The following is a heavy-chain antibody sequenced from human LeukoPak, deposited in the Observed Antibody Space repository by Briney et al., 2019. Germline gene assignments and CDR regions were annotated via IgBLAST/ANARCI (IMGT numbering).Heavy chain of an antibody. CDR2: IYYSGST. CDR1: GGSISSYY. D-gene: IGHD2-2*01. Sequence: PSETLSLTCTVSGGSISSYYWSWIRQPPGKGLEWIGYIYYSGSTNYNPSLKSRVTISVDTSKNQFSLKLSSVTAADTAVYYCARQRVRYDQSGDASPDAFDIWGQGTMVTVSS. J-gene: IGHJ3*02. V-gene: IGHV4-59*08. CDR3: ARQRVRYDQSGDASPDAFDI.